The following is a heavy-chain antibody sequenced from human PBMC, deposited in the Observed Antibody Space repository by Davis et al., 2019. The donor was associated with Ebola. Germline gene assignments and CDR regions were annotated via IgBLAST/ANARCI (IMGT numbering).Heavy chain of an antibody. Sequence: SVKVSCKASGGSFSSYGITWVRQAPGQGPEWMGGIIPIFGTTNYAQKFQGRVTINADESTSIAYMELSSLRSEDTAVYYCAGISVTDGRSFYGMDVWGQGTTVTVSS. CDR1: GGSFSSYG. CDR2: IIPIFGTT. D-gene: IGHD2-21*02. CDR3: AGISVTDGRSFYGMDV. J-gene: IGHJ6*02. V-gene: IGHV1-69*13.